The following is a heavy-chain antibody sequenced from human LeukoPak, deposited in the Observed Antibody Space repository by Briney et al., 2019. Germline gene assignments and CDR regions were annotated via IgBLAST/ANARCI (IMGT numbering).Heavy chain of an antibody. CDR3: ARGVRGSYGTDL. V-gene: IGHV3-74*01. J-gene: IGHJ5*02. CDR1: GFTFSSDW. Sequence: GGSLRLSCEASGFTFSSDWMHWFRQAPGQGLVWVSRINPAGSSTNYADSVKGRFTISRDNAMNTLYLHLNSLRAEDTAVYYCARGVRGSYGTDLWGQGTLVTVSS. CDR2: INPAGSST. D-gene: IGHD1-26*01.